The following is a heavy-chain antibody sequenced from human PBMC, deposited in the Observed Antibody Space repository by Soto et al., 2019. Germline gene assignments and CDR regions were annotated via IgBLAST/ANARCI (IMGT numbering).Heavy chain of an antibody. J-gene: IGHJ6*02. Sequence: GGSLRLSCAASGFTFRNYAMNWVRQAPGKGLEWVSGISVSGGSTYYADSVKGRFTVSRDNSKNTLYLQMNSLRAEDTAVYYCARVNESPNYYYYYGMDVWGQGTTVTVSS. V-gene: IGHV3-23*01. CDR3: ARVNESPNYYYYYGMDV. CDR1: GFTFRNYA. CDR2: ISVSGGST. D-gene: IGHD1-1*01.